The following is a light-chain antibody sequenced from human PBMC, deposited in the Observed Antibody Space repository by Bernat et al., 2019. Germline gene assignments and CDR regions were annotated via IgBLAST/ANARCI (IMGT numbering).Light chain of an antibody. Sequence: QSVLTQPPSVSAAPGQKVTISCSGSSSNIGTNFVSWYQHLPGTAPKLLIYDNDKRPSGIPDRFSGSKSGTSAILGITGPQTGDEADYYCGTWDSSLSAAVFGGGTQLTVL. V-gene: IGLV1-51*01. J-gene: IGLJ2*01. CDR2: DND. CDR3: GTWDSSLSAAV. CDR1: SSNIGTNF.